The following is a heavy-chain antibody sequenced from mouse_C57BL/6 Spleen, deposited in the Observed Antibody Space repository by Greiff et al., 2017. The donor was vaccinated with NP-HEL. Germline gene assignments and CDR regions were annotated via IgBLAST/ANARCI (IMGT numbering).Heavy chain of an antibody. J-gene: IGHJ3*01. CDR1: GYTFTSYW. Sequence: QVQLKQPGAELVKPGASVKLSCKASGYTFTSYWMHWVKQRPGQGLEWIGMIHPNSGSTNYNEKFKSKATLTVDKSSSTAYMQLSSLTSEDSAVYYCARYNTGFAYWGQGTLVTVSA. CDR2: IHPNSGST. V-gene: IGHV1-64*01. D-gene: IGHD1-1*01. CDR3: ARYNTGFAY.